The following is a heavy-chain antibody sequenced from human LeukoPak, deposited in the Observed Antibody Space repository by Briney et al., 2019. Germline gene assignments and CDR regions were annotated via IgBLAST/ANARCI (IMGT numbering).Heavy chain of an antibody. V-gene: IGHV3-23*01. Sequence: GGSLRLSCVASGFTFSTSAMSWVRQAPGKGLEWVSVISGSGGSTYYADSVKGRFTISRDNSKNTLYLQMNSLRAEDTAVYYRAKDQEMATSIDYWGQGTLVTVSS. D-gene: IGHD5-24*01. J-gene: IGHJ4*02. CDR2: ISGSGGST. CDR1: GFTFSTSA. CDR3: AKDQEMATSIDY.